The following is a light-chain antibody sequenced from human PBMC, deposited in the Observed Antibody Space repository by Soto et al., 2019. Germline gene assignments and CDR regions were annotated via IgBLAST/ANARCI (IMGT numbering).Light chain of an antibody. CDR2: DAS. CDR3: QQFSSYPLT. V-gene: IGKV3-20*01. CDR1: QTVRNNY. J-gene: IGKJ4*01. Sequence: EFVLTQSPGTLSLSPGERATLSCRASQTVRNNYLAWYQQKPGQAPRLLIYDASGRATGIPDRFSGGGSGTDFTLTISRLEPEDFAVYYCQQFSSYPLTVAGGTTVDI.